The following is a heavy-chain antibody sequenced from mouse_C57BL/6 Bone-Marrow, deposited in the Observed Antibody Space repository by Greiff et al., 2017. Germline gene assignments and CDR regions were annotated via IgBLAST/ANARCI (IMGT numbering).Heavy chain of an antibody. CDR3: ARDYAYDY. Sequence: QVQLKPSGPELVKPGASVKISCKASGYAFSSSWMNWVKQRPGQGLEWIGRIYPGDGDTNYNGKFKGKATLTADKSSSTAYMQLSSLTAEATEVYFCARDYAYDYGGQGTTLTVSS. J-gene: IGHJ2*01. CDR1: GYAFSSSW. V-gene: IGHV1-82*01. D-gene: IGHD2-2*01. CDR2: IYPGDGDT.